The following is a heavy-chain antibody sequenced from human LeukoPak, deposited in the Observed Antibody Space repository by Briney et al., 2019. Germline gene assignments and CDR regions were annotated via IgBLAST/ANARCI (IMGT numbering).Heavy chain of an antibody. D-gene: IGHD3-3*01. J-gene: IGHJ4*02. CDR2: GYYSGTT. CDR1: GGSSSSSNYY. CDR3: ASQRSGYSFDY. Sequence: PSETLSLTCTVSGGSSSSSNYYWAWIRQPPGKGLEWIGSGYYSGTTFYNPSLKSRLTVSVDVSKNQFSLKLSSVTAADTAAYYCASQRSGYSFDYWGQGILVTVSS. V-gene: IGHV4-39*01.